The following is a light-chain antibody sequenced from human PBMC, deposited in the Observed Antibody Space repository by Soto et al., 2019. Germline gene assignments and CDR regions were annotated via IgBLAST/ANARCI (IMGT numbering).Light chain of an antibody. Sequence: QSALTQPASVSGSPGQTITISGTGTSSDIGGYNAVSWYQHHPGKAPKLIIYEVTHRPSGVSDRFSASKSGNTASLTISGLQAEDEADYYCNSFRVSHLYVFGTGTKLTVL. CDR1: SSDIGGYNA. V-gene: IGLV2-14*01. J-gene: IGLJ1*01. CDR2: EVT. CDR3: NSFRVSHLYV.